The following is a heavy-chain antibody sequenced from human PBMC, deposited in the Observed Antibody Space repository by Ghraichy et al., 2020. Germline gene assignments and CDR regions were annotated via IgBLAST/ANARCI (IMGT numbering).Heavy chain of an antibody. V-gene: IGHV3-23*01. CDR2: ISASGGST. J-gene: IGHJ4*02. CDR3: AKDRRGGSGTSFDY. D-gene: IGHD3-10*01. CDR1: GFTFGSFA. Sequence: GESLNISCAASGFTFGSFAMNWVRQAPGKGLEWVSTISASGGSTYYADSVKGRFTISRDKSKNMLYLQMNRLRGEYTATYYCAKDRRGGSGTSFDYWGQGTLVTVSS.